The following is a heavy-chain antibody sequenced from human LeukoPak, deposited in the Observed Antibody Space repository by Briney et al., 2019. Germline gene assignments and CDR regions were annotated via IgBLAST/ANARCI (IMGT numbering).Heavy chain of an antibody. CDR2: ISGSGGST. D-gene: IGHD3-16*02. CDR3: AKDGPQVSAMDV. J-gene: IGHJ6*02. CDR1: GFTFSSYA. V-gene: IGHV3-23*01. Sequence: GASLRLSCAASGFTFSSYAMSWVRQAPGMGLEWVSAISGSGGSTYYADSVKGRFTISRDNSKNTLYLQMNSLRAEDTAVYYCAKDGPQVSAMDVWGQGTTVTVSS.